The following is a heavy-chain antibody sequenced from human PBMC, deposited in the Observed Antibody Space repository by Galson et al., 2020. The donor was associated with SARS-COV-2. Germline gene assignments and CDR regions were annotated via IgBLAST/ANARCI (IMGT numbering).Heavy chain of an antibody. CDR1: GFTFSGSA. CDR3: ALVGGSDYFGF. Sequence: GGSLRLSCAVSGFTFSGSAIHWVRQASGKGLEWIGRIRGTPNNYGTIYTASLRGSFTISRDDSKNTAYLQMNSLKTDDTAVYYCALVGGSDYFGFWGQGTLVTVSS. D-gene: IGHD1-26*01. V-gene: IGHV3-73*01. J-gene: IGHJ4*02. CDR2: IRGTPNNYGT.